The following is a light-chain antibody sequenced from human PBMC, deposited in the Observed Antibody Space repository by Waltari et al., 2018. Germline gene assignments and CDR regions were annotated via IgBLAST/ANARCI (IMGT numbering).Light chain of an antibody. CDR3: SSYTSNSRV. V-gene: IGLV2-14*01. CDR1: SSAIVGYHY. J-gene: IGLJ3*02. CDR2: EVS. Sequence: QSALTQPASVSGSPGQPITIPCPGTSSAIVGYHYFSWYQHHPGKAPNLIIYEVSNRPSGVSNRFSGSKSGNTASLTISGLQAEDEADYYCSSYTSNSRVFGAGTKLTVL.